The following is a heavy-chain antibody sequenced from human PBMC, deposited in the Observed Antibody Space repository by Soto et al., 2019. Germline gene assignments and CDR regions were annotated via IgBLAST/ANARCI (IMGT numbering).Heavy chain of an antibody. Sequence: QVQLVQSGAEVKKPGASVKVSCKASGYTFTSYGISWVRQAPGQGLEWMGWISAYNGNTNYAQKLQGRVTMTTDTSTSTAYRELRSLRSDDTAVYYCARGEATVTNYYYGMDVWGQGTTVTVSS. CDR3: ARGEATVTNYYYGMDV. D-gene: IGHD4-17*01. CDR2: ISAYNGNT. V-gene: IGHV1-18*01. CDR1: GYTFTSYG. J-gene: IGHJ6*02.